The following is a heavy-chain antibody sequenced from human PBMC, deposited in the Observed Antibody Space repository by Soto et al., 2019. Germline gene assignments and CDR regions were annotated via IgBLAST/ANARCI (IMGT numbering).Heavy chain of an antibody. J-gene: IGHJ4*02. V-gene: IGHV3-21*01. Sequence: GGSLRHSCAASGFNYSEARMNWVRPAAGKGLALVASISRYNSYTYYAYSIKGRFTFSRDNAKKSLYLQINSLSAEDTAVYYCARHGGMVRGVLITTYIDYWGQGTPVTVSS. CDR2: ISRYNSYT. D-gene: IGHD3-10*01. CDR1: GFNYSEAR. CDR3: ARHGGMVRGVLITTYIDY.